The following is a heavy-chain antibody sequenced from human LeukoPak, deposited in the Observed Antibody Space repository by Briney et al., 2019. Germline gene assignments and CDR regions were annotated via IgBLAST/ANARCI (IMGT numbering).Heavy chain of an antibody. CDR3: ATDRDYGANNWFDP. V-gene: IGHV1-24*01. D-gene: IGHD4-17*01. J-gene: IGHJ5*02. CDR1: GGTFSSYA. Sequence: GASVKVSCKASGGTFSSYAISWVRQAPGQGLEWMGGFDPEDGETIYAQKFQGRVTMTEDTSTDTAYMELSSLRSEDTAVYYCATDRDYGANNWFDPWGQGTLVTVSS. CDR2: FDPEDGET.